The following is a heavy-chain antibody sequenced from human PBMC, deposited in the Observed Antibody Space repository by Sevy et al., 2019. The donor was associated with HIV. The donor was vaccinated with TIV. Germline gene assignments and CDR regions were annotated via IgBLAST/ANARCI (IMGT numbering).Heavy chain of an antibody. Sequence: GGSLRLSCAASGFTFSSYWMSWVRQAPGKGLEWVANIKQDGSEKYYVDSVKGRFTISRDNAKNSLYLQMNSLRAEDTAVYYCARGDYDYVWGSYRPDAFDIWAQGTMVTVSS. CDR1: GFTFSSYW. CDR2: IKQDGSEK. D-gene: IGHD3-16*02. CDR3: ARGDYDYVWGSYRPDAFDI. V-gene: IGHV3-7*01. J-gene: IGHJ3*02.